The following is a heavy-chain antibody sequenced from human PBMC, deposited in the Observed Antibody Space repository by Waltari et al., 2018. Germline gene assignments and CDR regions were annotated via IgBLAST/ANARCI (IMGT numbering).Heavy chain of an antibody. Sequence: QVQLQESGPGLVKPSQTLSLTCTVSGGSISSGSYYWSWIRQPAGKGLEWIGRIYTSGSTNYNPSLKSRVTISVDTSKNQFSLKLSSVTAADTAVYYCARGSLGHFWSGPLDYWGQGTLVTVSS. CDR1: GGSISSGSYY. J-gene: IGHJ4*02. CDR2: IYTSGST. D-gene: IGHD3-3*02. V-gene: IGHV4-61*02. CDR3: ARGSLGHFWSGPLDY.